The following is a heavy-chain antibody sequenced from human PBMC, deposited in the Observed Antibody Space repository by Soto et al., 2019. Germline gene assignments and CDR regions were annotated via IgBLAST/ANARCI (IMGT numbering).Heavy chain of an antibody. CDR2: VYSNGNT. Sequence: SETLSLTCTVSDDSLTTNKYAWTWIRQNPEKGLEWIGYVYSNGNTRSSPSLQSRVSMSVDTSKSHFSLRLSSVTAADTAVYFCARASYFRPSGSYYFVSWGQGTLVAVSS. CDR1: DDSLTTNKYA. J-gene: IGHJ4*02. D-gene: IGHD3-10*01. V-gene: IGHV4-31*03. CDR3: ARASYFRPSGSYYFVS.